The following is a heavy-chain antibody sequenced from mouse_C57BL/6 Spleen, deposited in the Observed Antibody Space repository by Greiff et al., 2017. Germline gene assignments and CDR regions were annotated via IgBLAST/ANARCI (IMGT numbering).Heavy chain of an antibody. CDR1: GYSFTSYY. CDR2: IYPGSGNT. V-gene: IGHV1-66*01. Sequence: VQLQQSRPELVKPGASVKISCKASGYSFTSYYIHWVKQRPGQGLEWIGWIYPGSGNTKYNEKFKGKATLTADTSSSTAYMQLSSLTSEDSAVYYCAREKGKRYVDVWGTGTTVTVSS. CDR3: AREKGKRYVDV. D-gene: IGHD2-1*01. J-gene: IGHJ1*03.